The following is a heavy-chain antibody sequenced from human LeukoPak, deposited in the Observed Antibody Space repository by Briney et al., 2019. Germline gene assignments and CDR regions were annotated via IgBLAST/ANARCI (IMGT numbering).Heavy chain of an antibody. Sequence: SVKVSCKASGFTFTSSAVQWVRQARGQRLEWIGWIVVGSGNTKYAQKFQERVTFTRDMSTSTVYMELSGLRSEDTAVYYCARGRGYCSGGSCYRYWGQGTLVTVSS. CDR3: ARGRGYCSGGSCYRY. V-gene: IGHV1-58*01. D-gene: IGHD2-15*01. J-gene: IGHJ4*02. CDR1: GFTFTSSA. CDR2: IVVGSGNT.